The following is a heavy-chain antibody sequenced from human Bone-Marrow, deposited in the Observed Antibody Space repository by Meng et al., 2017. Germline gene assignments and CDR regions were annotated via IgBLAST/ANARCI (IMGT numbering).Heavy chain of an antibody. CDR2: IYHSGST. D-gene: IGHD2-21*02. Sequence: SETLSLTCAVSGYSISSGYYWGWIRQPPGKGLEWIGSIYHSGSTYYNPSLKSRVTISVDTSKNQFSLKLSSVTAADTAVYYCARGETRRHIVVVTAIRGDYYYYGMDVWGQGTTVTVSS. V-gene: IGHV4-38-2*01. CDR1: GYSISSGYY. CDR3: ARGETRRHIVVVTAIRGDYYYYGMDV. J-gene: IGHJ6*02.